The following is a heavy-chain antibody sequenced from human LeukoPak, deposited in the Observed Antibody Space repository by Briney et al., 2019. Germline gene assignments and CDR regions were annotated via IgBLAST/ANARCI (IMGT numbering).Heavy chain of an antibody. Sequence: GGSLRLSCAASGFTFHAHAMTWVRQAPGKGLEWVSAISDNGGRTYYADSVEGRFTISRDNAQNTLYLHMNSLRPEDTALYFCATTMGFGRDEFTSITHWGQGTLVTVSS. CDR2: ISDNGGRT. V-gene: IGHV3-23*01. D-gene: IGHD3-10*01. CDR1: GFTFHAHA. CDR3: ATTMGFGRDEFTSITH. J-gene: IGHJ4*02.